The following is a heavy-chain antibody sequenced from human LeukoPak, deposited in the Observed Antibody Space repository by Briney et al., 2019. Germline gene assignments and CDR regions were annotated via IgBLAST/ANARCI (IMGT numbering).Heavy chain of an antibody. Sequence: PGTSLRLSCAASGFSFTSYNFHRVRQAPGKGLKWLGFISYDGNIKYEDSVKGRFTISRDNSKNTLYLQMNSLRAEDTAMYYCGRDFVNDAKARFDSWGQGTLVTVSS. V-gene: IGHV3-30*03. CDR3: GRDFVNDAKARFDS. CDR1: GFSFTSYN. D-gene: IGHD4/OR15-4a*01. J-gene: IGHJ4*02. CDR2: ISYDGNIK.